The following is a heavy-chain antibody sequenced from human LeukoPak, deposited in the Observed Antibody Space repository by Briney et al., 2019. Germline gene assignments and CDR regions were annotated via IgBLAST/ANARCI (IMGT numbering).Heavy chain of an antibody. J-gene: IGHJ4*02. CDR3: AKDIGGTYSTSVFDY. CDR2: ISWHSGSI. CDR1: GFTFDDYA. Sequence: GRSLRLSCAASGFTFDDYAMHWVRQAPGKGLEWVSGISWHSGSIGYADSVKGRFTISRDNAKNSLYLQMNSLRAEDMALYYCAKDIGGTYSTSVFDYWGRGILVTVSS. D-gene: IGHD1-26*01. V-gene: IGHV3-9*03.